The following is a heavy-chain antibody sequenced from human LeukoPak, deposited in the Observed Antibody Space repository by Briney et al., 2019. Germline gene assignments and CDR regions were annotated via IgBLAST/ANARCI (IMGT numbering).Heavy chain of an antibody. Sequence: ASVKVSCKVSGHTFTDYYIHWARQAPGQGLEWMRWTSPKGAGAMSAQKFQGRITITGDTSTSTVYMELDRLTFDDTAVYYCARDNYGILDYWGQGTLVTVSS. D-gene: IGHD4-17*01. CDR2: TSPKGAGA. CDR3: ARDNYGILDY. CDR1: GHTFTDYY. V-gene: IGHV1-2*02. J-gene: IGHJ4*02.